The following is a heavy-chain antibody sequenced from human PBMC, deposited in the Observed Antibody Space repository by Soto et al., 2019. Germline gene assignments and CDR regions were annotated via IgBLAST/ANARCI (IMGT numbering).Heavy chain of an antibody. Sequence: VGSLRLSCVASGFTFSRYWMTWVRQAPGKGLEWVANIKEDGSEKYYVDSVKGRFIISRDNAKNSLYLQMNSLRAEDTAVYYCARVDLIVVVPSTPLEYWGQGTQVTVSS. CDR3: ARVDLIVVVPSTPLEY. CDR1: GFTFSRYW. D-gene: IGHD2-15*01. CDR2: IKEDGSEK. V-gene: IGHV3-7*01. J-gene: IGHJ4*02.